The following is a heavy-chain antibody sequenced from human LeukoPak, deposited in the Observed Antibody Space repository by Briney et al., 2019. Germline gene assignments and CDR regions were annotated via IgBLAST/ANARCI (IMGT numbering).Heavy chain of an antibody. D-gene: IGHD3-22*01. CDR3: ARDSVHGYYDSSGYSTLFDY. V-gene: IGHV3-9*01. CDR2: ISWNSGSI. J-gene: IGHJ4*02. CDR1: GFTFDDYA. Sequence: PGGSLRLSCAASGFTFDDYAMHWVRQAPGKGLEWVSGISWNSGSIGYVDSVKGRFTISRDNAKTSLYLQMNSLRAEDTAVYYCARDSVHGYYDSSGYSTLFDYWGQGTLVTVSS.